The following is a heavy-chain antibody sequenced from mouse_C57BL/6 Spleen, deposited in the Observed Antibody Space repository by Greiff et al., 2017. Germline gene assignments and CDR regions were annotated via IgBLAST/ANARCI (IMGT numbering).Heavy chain of an antibody. CDR3: ARTYYGRDY. J-gene: IGHJ2*01. Sequence: QVQLKQSGAELVKPGASVKLSCKASGYTFTEYTIHWVKQRSGQGLEWIGWFYPGSGSTNYNEKFKGKATFTADTSSNTAYMQLSSLTTEDSAIYYCARTYYGRDYWGQGTTLTVSS. CDR2: FYPGSGST. CDR1: GYTFTEYT. V-gene: IGHV1-62-2*01. D-gene: IGHD1-1*01.